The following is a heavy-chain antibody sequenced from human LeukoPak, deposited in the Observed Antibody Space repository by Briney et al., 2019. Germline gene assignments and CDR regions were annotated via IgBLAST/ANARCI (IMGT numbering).Heavy chain of an antibody. CDR1: GFTFSSYN. J-gene: IGHJ6*03. Sequence: GGSLRLSCAASGFTFSSYNMNWVRQAPGKGLEWVSSITSSSSHIYYADSVRGRFTISRDNAKNSLYLQMDSLRAEDTAVYYCASLPTAASYMDVWGKGTTVTVSS. V-gene: IGHV3-21*01. CDR2: ITSSSSHI. CDR3: ASLPTAASYMDV. D-gene: IGHD6-25*01.